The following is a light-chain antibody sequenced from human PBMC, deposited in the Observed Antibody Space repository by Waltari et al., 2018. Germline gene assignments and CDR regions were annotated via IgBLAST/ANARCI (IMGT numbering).Light chain of an antibody. Sequence: LTHPPSLSAAPAPRVTISCTGSSSDIGSSGLNWYQHRPGRFHRLLIYDNTHRPSGVPDRVSASKSDTSASLDIAGLQPDDEADYYCQSYDNAGRGSVLIGGGTRLTVL. J-gene: IGLJ2*01. V-gene: IGLV1-40*01. CDR3: QSYDNAGRGSVL. CDR2: DNT. CDR1: SSDIGSSG.